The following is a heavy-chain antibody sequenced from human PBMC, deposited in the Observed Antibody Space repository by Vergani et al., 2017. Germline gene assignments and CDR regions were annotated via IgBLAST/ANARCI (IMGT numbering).Heavy chain of an antibody. Sequence: QVQLVQSGAEVKKPGSSVKVSCKASGGTFSSYTISWVRQAPGQGLEWMGRIIPILGIANYAQKVQGRVTITADKSTSTAYMELSSLRSEDTAVYYCARDRPRGYSGYDSPYYFDYWGQGTLVTVSS. CDR2: IIPILGIA. CDR1: GGTFSSYT. V-gene: IGHV1-69*08. J-gene: IGHJ4*02. D-gene: IGHD5-12*01. CDR3: ARDRPRGYSGYDSPYYFDY.